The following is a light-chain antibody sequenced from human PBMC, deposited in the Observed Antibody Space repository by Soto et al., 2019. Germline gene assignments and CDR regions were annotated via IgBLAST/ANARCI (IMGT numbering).Light chain of an antibody. Sequence: DILMTQSPDSLAVSLGERATINCRSSQSVLYSSNNKNYLAWYQQKPGQAPRLLIYGASSRATGIPNRFSGSGSGTDFTLTISRLEPEDFAVYYCQQYGNSPQTFGQGTKVDIK. CDR3: QQYGNSPQT. J-gene: IGKJ1*01. CDR1: QSVLYSSNNKNY. CDR2: GAS. V-gene: IGKV4-1*01.